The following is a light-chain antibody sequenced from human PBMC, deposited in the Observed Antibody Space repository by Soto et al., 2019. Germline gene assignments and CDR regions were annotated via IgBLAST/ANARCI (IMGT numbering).Light chain of an antibody. V-gene: IGLV2-14*01. J-gene: IGLJ1*01. CDR2: EVS. CDR1: SSDVGGYNY. Sequence: QSVLTQPASVSGSPGQSITISCTGTSSDVGGYNYVSWYQQHPGKAPQLMIYEVSNRPSGVSNRFSGSKSGNTASLTTSGLQAEDEADYYCSSYTSSNTLVFGTGTKVTVL. CDR3: SSYTSSNTLV.